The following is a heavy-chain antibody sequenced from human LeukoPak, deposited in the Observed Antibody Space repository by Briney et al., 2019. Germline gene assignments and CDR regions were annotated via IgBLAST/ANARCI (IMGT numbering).Heavy chain of an antibody. V-gene: IGHV1-69*13. Sequence: GASVKVSCKASGGTFSSYAIGWVRQAPGQGLEWMGGIIPIFGTANYAQKFQGKVTITADESTSTAYMELSSLRSEDTAVYYCARFGIGSSSWYVFDYWGQGTLVTVSS. J-gene: IGHJ4*02. CDR1: GGTFSSYA. CDR2: IIPIFGTA. CDR3: ARFGIGSSSWYVFDY. D-gene: IGHD6-13*01.